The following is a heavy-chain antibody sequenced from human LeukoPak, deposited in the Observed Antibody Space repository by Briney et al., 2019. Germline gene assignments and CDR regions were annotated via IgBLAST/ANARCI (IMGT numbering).Heavy chain of an antibody. D-gene: IGHD3-9*01. CDR3: ARDRYDILTGYHSNWFDP. J-gene: IGHJ5*02. Sequence: SETLSLTCAVSGGSISSGGYSWSWIRQPPGKGLEWIGYIYHSGSTYYNPSLKSRVTISVDRSKNQFSLKLSSVTAADTAVYYCARDRYDILTGYHSNWFDPWGRGTLVTVSS. CDR2: IYHSGST. CDR1: GGSISSGGYS. V-gene: IGHV4-30-2*01.